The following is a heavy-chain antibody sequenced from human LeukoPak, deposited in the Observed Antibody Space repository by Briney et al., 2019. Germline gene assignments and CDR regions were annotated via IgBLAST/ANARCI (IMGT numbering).Heavy chain of an antibody. Sequence: GASVKVSCKASGYTFTSYGISWVRQAPGQGLEWMGWISAYNGNTNYAQKLQGRVTMTTDTSTSTAYMELRSLRSDDTAVYYCARVGEGILEKIKGILTGFWAASNQFDPWGQGTLVTVSS. CDR3: ARVGEGILEKIKGILTGFWAASNQFDP. V-gene: IGHV1-18*01. J-gene: IGHJ5*02. CDR1: GYTFTSYG. D-gene: IGHD3-9*01. CDR2: ISAYNGNT.